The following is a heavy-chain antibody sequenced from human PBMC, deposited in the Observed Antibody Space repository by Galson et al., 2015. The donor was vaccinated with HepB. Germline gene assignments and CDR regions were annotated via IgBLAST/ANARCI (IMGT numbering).Heavy chain of an antibody. V-gene: IGHV3-23*01. CDR3: AKGHGPLEYFSSFDTLRWFDP. D-gene: IGHD6-6*01. Sequence: SLRLSCAASGFTFRNYAMTWVRQAPGKGLEWVSAISGSGGTTHYADSVKGRFTISRDNSRNTLYLQMNSLRAEDTALYYCAKGHGPLEYFSSFDTLRWFDPWGQGTLVTVSS. CDR2: ISGSGGTT. CDR1: GFTFRNYA. J-gene: IGHJ5*02.